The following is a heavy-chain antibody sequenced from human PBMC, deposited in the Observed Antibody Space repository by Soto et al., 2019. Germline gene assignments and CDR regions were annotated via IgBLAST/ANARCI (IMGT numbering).Heavy chain of an antibody. J-gene: IGHJ4*02. Sequence: QITLKESGPTLVKPTQTLTLTCTFSGFSLSTSGVGVGWIRQPPGKALEWLALIYWDDDKRYSPSLKSRLTSAKYTSKNPVDITMTHIDPVDTSTYSCAHRGPSQYCTGGSSYTNWGQGTQVTVAS. CDR1: GFSLSTSGVG. V-gene: IGHV2-5*02. CDR3: AHRGPSQYCTGGSSYTN. D-gene: IGHD2-15*01. CDR2: IYWDDDK.